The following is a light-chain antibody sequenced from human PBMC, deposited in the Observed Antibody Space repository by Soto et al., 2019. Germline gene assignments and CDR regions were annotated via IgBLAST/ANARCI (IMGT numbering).Light chain of an antibody. J-gene: IGKJ4*01. V-gene: IGKV1-33*01. CDR1: QDIKNY. CDR3: QQYDNLPLT. CDR2: DAS. Sequence: VPMTLSPAPLSSSVGDRVCITCPASQDIKNYLNWYQQKSGKAPKLLIYDASDLETGVPSRFSGSGSGTDFTFTINSLQPEDIATYYCQQYDNLPLTVGGGTKVDIK.